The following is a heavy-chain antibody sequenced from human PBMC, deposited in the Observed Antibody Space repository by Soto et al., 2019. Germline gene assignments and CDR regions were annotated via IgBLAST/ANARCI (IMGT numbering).Heavy chain of an antibody. D-gene: IGHD5-18*01. J-gene: IGHJ4*02. CDR1: GFTFSSYG. V-gene: IGHV3-33*01. Sequence: QVQLVESGGGVVQPGRSLRLSCAASGFTFSSYGMHWVRQAPGKGLEWVAVIWYDGSNKYYADSVKGRFTISRDNSKNTLYLQRNSLRAEDTAVYYCARGAGYSYGYGDYWGQGTLVTVSS. CDR3: ARGAGYSYGYGDY. CDR2: IWYDGSNK.